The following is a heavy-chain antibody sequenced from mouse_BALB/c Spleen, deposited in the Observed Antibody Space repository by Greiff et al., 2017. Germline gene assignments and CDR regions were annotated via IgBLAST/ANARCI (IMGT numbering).Heavy chain of an antibody. CDR1: GDSITSGY. D-gene: IGHD2-1*01. CDR2: ISYSGST. J-gene: IGHJ4*01. V-gene: IGHV3-8*02. CDR3: ARRSTGNGYAMDY. Sequence: VQLQESGPSLVKPSQTLSLTCSVTGDSITSGYWNWIRKFPGNKLEYMGYISYSGSTYYNPSLKSRISITRDTSKNQYYLQLNSVTTEDTATYYCARRSTGNGYAMDYWGQGTSVTVSS.